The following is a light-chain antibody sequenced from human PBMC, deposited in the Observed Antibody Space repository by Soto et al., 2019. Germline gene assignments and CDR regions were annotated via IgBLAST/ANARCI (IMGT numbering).Light chain of an antibody. Sequence: ELTQPPSVSLAPGQTARITCEGHNIGSKSVHWYQLRPGQAPVVVVYDDTDRPSGIPERFSGSNSGNTATLTITRVEAGDGAGYYCQVRDSSNDYLVVGGGTK. V-gene: IGLV3-21*02. CDR3: QVRDSSNDYLV. CDR1: NIGSKS. CDR2: DDT. J-gene: IGLJ3*02.